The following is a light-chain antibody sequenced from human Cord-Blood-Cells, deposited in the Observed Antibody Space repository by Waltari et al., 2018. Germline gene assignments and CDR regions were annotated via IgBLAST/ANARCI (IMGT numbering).Light chain of an antibody. CDR3: QQSYSTPYS. J-gene: IGKJ2*03. V-gene: IGKV1-39*01. CDR2: VAS. CDR1: QSISSY. Sequence: DIQMTQSPSSRSASVGDRVTSTCRASQSISSYLNWYQQKPGKAPKLLLYVASSLQSGVPSRFSGSGSGTDFTLTISSLQPEDFATYYCQQSYSTPYSFGQGTKLEIK.